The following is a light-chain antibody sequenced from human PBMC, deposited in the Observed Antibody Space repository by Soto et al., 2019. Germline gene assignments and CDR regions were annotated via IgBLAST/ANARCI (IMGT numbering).Light chain of an antibody. CDR2: DAS. Sequence: EVVLTQSPATLSLSPGERATLSCRASQTLANYLAWYQQRPGQAPRLLIYDASNRATGIPARFSGGGSGTDFTLTISSLEPEDSAVYYCQQRSDSYTFGQGTTLEIK. J-gene: IGKJ2*01. CDR3: QQRSDSYT. CDR1: QTLANY. V-gene: IGKV3-11*01.